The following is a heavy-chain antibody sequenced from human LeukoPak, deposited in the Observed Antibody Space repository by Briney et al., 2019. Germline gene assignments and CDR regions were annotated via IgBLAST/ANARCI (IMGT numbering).Heavy chain of an antibody. J-gene: IGHJ4*02. Sequence: PGGSLRLSCAASGFTFTNAWMSWVRQAPGKGLEWVGLVKSKTDGGTTDYAAPVKGRFTISRDDSKTTLYLQMNSLKTEDTAVDYCTTAPHYYDPYWGQGSLVTVSS. CDR2: VKSKTDGGTT. CDR1: GFTFTNAW. D-gene: IGHD3-22*01. CDR3: TTAPHYYDPY. V-gene: IGHV3-15*01.